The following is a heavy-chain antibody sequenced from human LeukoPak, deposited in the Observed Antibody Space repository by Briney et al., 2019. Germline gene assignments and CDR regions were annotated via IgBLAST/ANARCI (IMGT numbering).Heavy chain of an antibody. CDR3: AKEGYSSTWNADFDY. CDR2: ISGSGVIT. V-gene: IGHV3-23*01. D-gene: IGHD6-13*01. CDR1: RFTFSSYA. Sequence: GGSLRLSCAASRFTFSSYAMSWVRQAPGKGLEWVSAISGSGVITYYADSVKGRFTMSRDNSKNTLYLQMNSLRAEDTAVYYCAKEGYSSTWNADFDYWGQGTLVIASS. J-gene: IGHJ4*02.